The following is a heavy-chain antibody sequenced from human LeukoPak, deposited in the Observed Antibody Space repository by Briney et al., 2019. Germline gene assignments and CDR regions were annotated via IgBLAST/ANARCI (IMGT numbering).Heavy chain of an antibody. CDR1: GGSISSYY. V-gene: IGHV4-59*01. CDR3: ALTGTPYSNYKY. J-gene: IGHJ4*02. D-gene: IGHD4-11*01. Sequence: SETLSLTCTVSGGSISSYYWSWIRQPPGKGLEWSGYIYYSGSTNYNPSLKSRVTISVDTSKNQFSLTLSSVTAADTAVYYCALTGTPYSNYKYWGQGTLVTVSS. CDR2: IYYSGST.